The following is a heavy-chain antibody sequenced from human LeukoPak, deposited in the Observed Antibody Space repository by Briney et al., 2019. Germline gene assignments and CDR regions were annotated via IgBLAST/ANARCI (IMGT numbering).Heavy chain of an antibody. CDR3: ARGYGDYVGY. CDR1: GGSISSYY. D-gene: IGHD4-17*01. V-gene: IGHV4-59*12. CDR2: IYYSGST. Sequence: SETLSLTCTVSGGSISSYYWSWIRQPPGKGLEWIGYIYYSGSTNYNPSLKSRVTISVDTSKNQFSLKLSSVTAADTAVYYCARGYGDYVGYWGQGTLVTVSS. J-gene: IGHJ4*02.